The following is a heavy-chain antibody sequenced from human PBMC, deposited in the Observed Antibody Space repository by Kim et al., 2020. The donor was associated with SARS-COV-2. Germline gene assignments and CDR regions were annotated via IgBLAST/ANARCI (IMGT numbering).Heavy chain of an antibody. J-gene: IGHJ6*02. CDR3: ATLLSYGMDV. CDR2: ET. V-gene: IGHV1-24*01. Sequence: ETIYAKKFQGRVTMTEDTSTDTAYMELSSLRSEDTAVYYCATLLSYGMDVWGQGTTVTVSS.